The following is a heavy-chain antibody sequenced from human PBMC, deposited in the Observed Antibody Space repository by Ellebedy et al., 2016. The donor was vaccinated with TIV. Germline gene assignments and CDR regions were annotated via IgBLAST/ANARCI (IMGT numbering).Heavy chain of an antibody. V-gene: IGHV1-18*04. D-gene: IGHD3-9*01. J-gene: IGHJ4*02. CDR3: ARAINHYDILTGFDY. CDR1: GYTFTSYG. CDR2: ISAYNGNT. Sequence: AASVKVSCKASGYTFTSYGISWVRQAPGQGLEWMGWISAYNGNTNYAQKLQGRVTMTTDTSTSTAYMELRSLRSEDTAVYYCARAINHYDILTGFDYWGQGTLVTVSS.